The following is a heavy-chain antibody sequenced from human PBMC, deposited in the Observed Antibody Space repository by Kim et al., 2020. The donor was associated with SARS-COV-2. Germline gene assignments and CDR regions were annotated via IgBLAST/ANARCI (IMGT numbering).Heavy chain of an antibody. D-gene: IGHD1-1*01. V-gene: IGHV4-34*01. CDR2: INHSGST. Sequence: SETLSLTCAVYGGSFSGYYWSWIRQPPGKGLEWIGEINHSGSTNYNPSLKSRVTISVDTSKNQFSLKLSSVTAADTAVYYCARVGAGTTGTTSIDYWGQGTLLTVSS. J-gene: IGHJ4*02. CDR3: ARVGAGTTGTTSIDY. CDR1: GGSFSGYY.